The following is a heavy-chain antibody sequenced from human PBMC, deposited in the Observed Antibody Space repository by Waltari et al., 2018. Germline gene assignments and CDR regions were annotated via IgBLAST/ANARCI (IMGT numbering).Heavy chain of an antibody. V-gene: IGHV3-21*01. J-gene: IGHJ6*03. CDR2: ISSSSIYI. Sequence: EVQLVESGGGLVKPGGSLRLSCAASGFTFSSYIMNWVRQAPGKGLEWVSSISSSSIYIYYADSVKGRFTISRDNAKNSLYLQMNSLRAEDTAVYYCARAHGDYYYYMDVWGKGTTVTVSS. D-gene: IGHD4-17*01. CDR3: ARAHGDYYYYMDV. CDR1: GFTFSSYI.